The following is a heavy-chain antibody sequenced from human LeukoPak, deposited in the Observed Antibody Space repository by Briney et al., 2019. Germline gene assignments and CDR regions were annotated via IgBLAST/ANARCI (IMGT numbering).Heavy chain of an antibody. V-gene: IGHV4-34*01. Sequence: PSETLSLTCAVYGGSFSGYYWSWIRQPPGKGLEWIGEINHSGSTNYNPSLKSRVTISVDTSKNQFSLKLSSVTAADTAVYFCARPLFSDYYDAFHIWGQGTVVAVSS. CDR1: GGSFSGYY. CDR2: INHSGST. J-gene: IGHJ3*02. CDR3: ARPLFSDYYDAFHI. D-gene: IGHD4-17*01.